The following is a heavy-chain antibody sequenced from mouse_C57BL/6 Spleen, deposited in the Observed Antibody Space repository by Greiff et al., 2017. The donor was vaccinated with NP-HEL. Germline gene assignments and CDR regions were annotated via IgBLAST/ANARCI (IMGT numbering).Heavy chain of an antibody. CDR2: ISYDGSN. J-gene: IGHJ3*01. V-gene: IGHV3-6*01. CDR3: AINWPWFAY. CDR1: GYSITSGYY. D-gene: IGHD4-1*02. Sequence: EVQLQQSGPGLVKPSQSLSLTCSVTGYSITSGYYWNWIRQFPGNKLEWMGYISYDGSNNYNPSLKNRISITRDTSKNQFFLKLNSVTTEDTATYYCAINWPWFAYWGQGTLVTVSA.